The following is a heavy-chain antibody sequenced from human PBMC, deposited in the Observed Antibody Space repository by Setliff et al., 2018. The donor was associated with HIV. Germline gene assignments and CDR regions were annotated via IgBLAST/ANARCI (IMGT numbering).Heavy chain of an antibody. CDR2: LHTGDGRT. J-gene: IGHJ4*02. V-gene: IGHV1-3*04. Sequence: ASVKVSCKVSGYTFTTYSMHWVRQAPGQRLEWMGWLHTGDGRTSYSVKLQGRVTFTRDTSARTAYMELSSLGSEDAAVYYCVRRAAAAEVFDYWGQGTLVTVSS. CDR1: GYTFTTYS. CDR3: VRRAAAAEVFDY. D-gene: IGHD2-2*01.